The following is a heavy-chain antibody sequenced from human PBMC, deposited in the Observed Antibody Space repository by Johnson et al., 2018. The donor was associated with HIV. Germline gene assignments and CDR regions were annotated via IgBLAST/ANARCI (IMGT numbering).Heavy chain of an antibody. CDR1: GFIFNNYW. J-gene: IGHJ3*02. D-gene: IGHD2-21*01. CDR3: PRVSMLFIAADAFDI. Sequence: VQLVESGGGLVQRGGSLRLSCAASGFIFNNYWMSWVRQAPGKGLEWLANIKEDGSEDYYADSVKGRFTISRDNAKNSLSLQMNSLRAEATAVYYCPRVSMLFIAADAFDIWGQGTMVTVSS. CDR2: IKEDGSED. V-gene: IGHV3-7*02.